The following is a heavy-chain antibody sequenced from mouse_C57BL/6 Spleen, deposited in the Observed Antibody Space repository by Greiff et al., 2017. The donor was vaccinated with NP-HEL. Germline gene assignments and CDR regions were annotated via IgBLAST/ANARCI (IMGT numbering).Heavy chain of an antibody. CDR3: TRSSLYGSSYDWYFDV. Sequence: QVQLQQSGAELVRPGASVTLSCKASGYTFTDYEMHWVKQTPVHGLEWIGAIDPETGGTAYNQKFKGKAILTADNSSSTAYMELRSLTSEDSAVYYCTRSSLYGSSYDWYFDVWGTGTTVTVSS. CDR1: GYTFTDYE. CDR2: IDPETGGT. J-gene: IGHJ1*03. V-gene: IGHV1-15*01. D-gene: IGHD1-1*01.